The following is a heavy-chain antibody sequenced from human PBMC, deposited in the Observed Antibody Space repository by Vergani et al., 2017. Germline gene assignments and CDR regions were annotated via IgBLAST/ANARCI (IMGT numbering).Heavy chain of an antibody. CDR1: GGSISSYY. V-gene: IGHV4-59*01. J-gene: IGHJ4*02. Sequence: QVQLQKSGPGLVKPSETLSLTCTVSGGSISSYYWSWIRQPPGKGLEWIGYIYYSGSTNYNPSLKSRVTISVDTSKNQFSLKLSSVTAADTAVYYCARSGYHFDYWGQGTLVTVSS. CDR2: IYYSGST. D-gene: IGHD5-12*01. CDR3: ARSGYHFDY.